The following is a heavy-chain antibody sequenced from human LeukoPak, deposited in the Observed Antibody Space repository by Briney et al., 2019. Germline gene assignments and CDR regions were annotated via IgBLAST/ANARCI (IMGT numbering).Heavy chain of an antibody. CDR2: IIPIFGTA. Sequence: SVKVSCKASGGTFSSYAISWVRQAPGQGLEWIGRIIPIFGTANYAQKFQGRVTITTDESTSTAYMELSSLRSEDTAVYYCARSQYSGYKDRAFDIWGQGTMVTVSS. V-gene: IGHV1-69*05. J-gene: IGHJ3*02. CDR1: GGTFSSYA. D-gene: IGHD5-12*01. CDR3: ARSQYSGYKDRAFDI.